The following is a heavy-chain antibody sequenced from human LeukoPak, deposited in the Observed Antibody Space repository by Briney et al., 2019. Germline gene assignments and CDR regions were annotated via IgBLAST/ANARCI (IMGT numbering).Heavy chain of an antibody. Sequence: ASVKVSCKASGYTFSSYDINWVRQATGQGLEWMGWMNPNSGNTGYAQKFQGRVTMTRNTSMSTAYMELSSLRSEDTAVYYCARVMVRGVPQLGYWGQGTLVTVSS. D-gene: IGHD3-10*01. CDR3: ARVMVRGVPQLGY. V-gene: IGHV1-8*01. CDR2: MNPNSGNT. CDR1: GYTFSSYD. J-gene: IGHJ4*02.